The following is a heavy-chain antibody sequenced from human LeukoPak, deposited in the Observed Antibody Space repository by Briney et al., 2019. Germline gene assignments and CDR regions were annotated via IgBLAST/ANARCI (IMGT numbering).Heavy chain of an antibody. Sequence: PSETLSLTCAVYGGSFSGYYWSWIRQPPGKGLEWIGEINHSGSTNYNPSLKSRVTISVDTSKNQFSLKLRSVTAADTAVYFCARLYGNYQNYFDYWGQGTLVTVSS. J-gene: IGHJ4*02. CDR3: ARLYGNYQNYFDY. D-gene: IGHD1-7*01. CDR2: INHSGST. V-gene: IGHV4-34*01. CDR1: GGSFSGYY.